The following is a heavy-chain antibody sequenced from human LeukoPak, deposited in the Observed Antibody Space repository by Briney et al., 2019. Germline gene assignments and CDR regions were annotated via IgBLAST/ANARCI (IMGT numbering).Heavy chain of an antibody. J-gene: IGHJ3*02. D-gene: IGHD6-6*01. CDR2: ISWNSGSI. CDR1: GFTFDDYA. Sequence: GGSLRLSCAASGFTFDDYAMHWVRQAPGKGLEWVSGISWNSGSIGYADSVKGRFTISRDNAKNSLYLQMNSLRAEDTALYYCAKEASQLSGAFDIWGQGTMVTVSS. CDR3: AKEASQLSGAFDI. V-gene: IGHV3-9*01.